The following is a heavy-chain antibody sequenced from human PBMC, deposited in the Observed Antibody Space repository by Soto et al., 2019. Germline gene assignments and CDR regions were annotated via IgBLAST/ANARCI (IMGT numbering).Heavy chain of an antibody. CDR3: ARVSCLWRGYYYYGMDV. D-gene: IGHD2-21*01. Sequence: ASVKVSCKASGYTFTSYDINWVRQATGQGLEWMGWMNPNSGNTGYAQKFQGRVTMTRNTSISTAYMELGSLRSEDTAVYYCARVSCLWRGYYYYGMDVWGQGTTVTVSS. CDR1: GYTFTSYD. J-gene: IGHJ6*02. V-gene: IGHV1-8*01. CDR2: MNPNSGNT.